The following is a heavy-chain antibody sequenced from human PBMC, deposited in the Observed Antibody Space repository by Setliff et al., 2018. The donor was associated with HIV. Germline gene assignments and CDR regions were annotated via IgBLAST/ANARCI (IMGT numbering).Heavy chain of an antibody. CDR3: ARLDSHGGDEY. CDR1: GYSISSGYY. V-gene: IGHV4-38-2*01. CDR2: IYHSGST. J-gene: IGHJ4*02. D-gene: IGHD5-18*01. Sequence: SETLSLTCAVSGYSISSGYYWGWIRQPPGKGLEWIGSIYHSGSTYDSPSLKSRVTISVDTSKNQFSLKLSSVTAADTAIYYCARLDSHGGDEYWGQGTLVTVSS.